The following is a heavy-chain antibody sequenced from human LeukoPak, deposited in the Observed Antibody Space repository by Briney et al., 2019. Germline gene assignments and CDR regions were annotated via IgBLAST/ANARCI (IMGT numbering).Heavy chain of an antibody. V-gene: IGHV4-59*08. Sequence: SETLSLTCTVSGGSINSYYWSWIRQPPGKGLEWIGCIFYSGNTNYNPSLKSRVTISVDTSKNQFSLKLSSVTAADTAVYYCASGIAADLYWGQGTLVTVSS. CDR2: IFYSGNT. CDR3: ASGIAADLY. D-gene: IGHD6-13*01. CDR1: GGSINSYY. J-gene: IGHJ4*02.